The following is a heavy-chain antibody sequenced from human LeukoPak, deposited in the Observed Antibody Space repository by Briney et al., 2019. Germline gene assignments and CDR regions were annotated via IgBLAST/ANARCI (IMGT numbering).Heavy chain of an antibody. D-gene: IGHD2-2*01. V-gene: IGHV4-39*01. Sequence: PSETLSLTCTVSGGSISSSSYYWGWIRQPPGKGLEWIGSIYYSGSTYYNPSPKSRVTISVDTSKNQFSLKLSSVTAADTAVYYCARHCSSTSCYHDWFDPWGQGTLVTVSS. CDR1: GGSISSSSYY. CDR2: IYYSGST. CDR3: ARHCSSTSCYHDWFDP. J-gene: IGHJ5*02.